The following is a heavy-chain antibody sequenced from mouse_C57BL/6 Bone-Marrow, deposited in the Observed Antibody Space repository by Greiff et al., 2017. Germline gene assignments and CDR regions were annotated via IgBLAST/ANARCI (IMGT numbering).Heavy chain of an antibody. CDR3: ARLNYYGNYPYAMDY. CDR2: ISNGGGST. J-gene: IGHJ4*01. CDR1: GFTFSDYY. Sequence: EVNVVESGGGLVQPGGSLKLSCAASGFTFSDYYMYWVRQTPEKRLEWVAYISNGGGSTYYPDTVKGRFTISRDNAKNTLYLQMSRLKSEDTAMYYCARLNYYGNYPYAMDYWGQGTSVTVSS. V-gene: IGHV5-12*01. D-gene: IGHD2-1*01.